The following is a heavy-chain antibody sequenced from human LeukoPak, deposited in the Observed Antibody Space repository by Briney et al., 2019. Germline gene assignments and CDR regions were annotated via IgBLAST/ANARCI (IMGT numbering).Heavy chain of an antibody. CDR1: GGPFSGYY. Sequence: TSETLSLTCAVYGGPFSGYYWSWIRQPPGKGLEWIGEINHSGSANYNPSLKSRVTISVDMSKNQFSLKLSSVTAADTAVYYCARGHSNTYGQNSDYWGQGTLVTVSS. J-gene: IGHJ4*02. CDR2: INHSGSA. V-gene: IGHV4-34*01. D-gene: IGHD5-18*01. CDR3: ARGHSNTYGQNSDY.